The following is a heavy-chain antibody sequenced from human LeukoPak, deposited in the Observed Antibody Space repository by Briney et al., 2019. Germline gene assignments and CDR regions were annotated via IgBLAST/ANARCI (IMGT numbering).Heavy chain of an antibody. V-gene: IGHV3-64D*06. CDR3: VKGGRHIVVVPDSPRDWFDP. J-gene: IGHJ5*02. CDR1: GFTFNIYA. Sequence: GGSLRLSCSASGFTFNIYAMHWVRQAPGKGLEYASAISSNGGSTYYADSVKGRFTFSRDNSKNTLYLQMSSLRPEDTAVYYCVKGGRHIVVVPDSPRDWFDPWGQGTLVTVSS. CDR2: ISSNGGST. D-gene: IGHD2-2*01.